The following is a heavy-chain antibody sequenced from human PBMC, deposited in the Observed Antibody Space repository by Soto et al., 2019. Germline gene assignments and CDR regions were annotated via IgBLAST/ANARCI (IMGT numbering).Heavy chain of an antibody. CDR2: INPNGGST. Sequence: ASVKVSCKASGYTFINYYMHWVRQAPGQGLEWMGIINPNGGSTTYAQKFQGRVTLTRDTSTNTVNMELSSLRSEDTAVYYCAREKWLVRRNDTFDIWGKGTMVTV. CDR3: AREKWLVRRNDTFDI. V-gene: IGHV1-46*01. CDR1: GYTFINYY. J-gene: IGHJ3*02. D-gene: IGHD6-19*01.